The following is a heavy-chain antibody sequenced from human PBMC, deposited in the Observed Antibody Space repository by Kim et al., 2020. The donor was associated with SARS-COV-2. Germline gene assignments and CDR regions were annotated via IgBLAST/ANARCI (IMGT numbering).Heavy chain of an antibody. Sequence: SETLSLTCTVSGGSISSYYWSWIRQPPGKGLEWIGYIYYSGSTIYNPSLKSRVTISVDTSKNQFSLKLSSVTAADTAVYYCARDTGSSGYYNYYYGMDVWGQGTTVTVSS. J-gene: IGHJ6*02. V-gene: IGHV4-59*01. CDR3: ARDTGSSGYYNYYYGMDV. CDR1: GGSISSYY. D-gene: IGHD3-22*01. CDR2: IYYSGST.